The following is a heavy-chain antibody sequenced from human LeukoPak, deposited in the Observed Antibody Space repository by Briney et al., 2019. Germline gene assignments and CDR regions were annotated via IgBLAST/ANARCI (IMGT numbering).Heavy chain of an antibody. CDR3: ARGGSERWIQLWLHWFDP. Sequence: PSETLSLTCKVSGYSISSNYYWAWIRQPPGKGLEWIGNIFHSGSTYYNPSLKNRVTISVDTSKNQFSLKLSSVTAADTAVYYCARGGSERWIQLWLHWFDPWGQGTLVTVSS. CDR1: GYSISSNYY. D-gene: IGHD5-18*01. J-gene: IGHJ5*02. CDR2: IFHSGST. V-gene: IGHV4-38-2*02.